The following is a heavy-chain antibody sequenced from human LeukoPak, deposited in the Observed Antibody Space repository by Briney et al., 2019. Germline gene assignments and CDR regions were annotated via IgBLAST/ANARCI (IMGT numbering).Heavy chain of an antibody. J-gene: IGHJ4*02. V-gene: IGHV3-23*01. CDR2: ISGSDGST. Sequence: GGSLRLSCAASGFTVSNYYMNWVRQAPGKGLEWVSAISGSDGSTYYANSVKGRFTISRDNSKNTLYLQMNSLRAEDTAVYYCARGGSSGWYFDYWGQGTLVTVSS. CDR3: ARGGSSGWYFDY. CDR1: GFTVSNYY. D-gene: IGHD6-19*01.